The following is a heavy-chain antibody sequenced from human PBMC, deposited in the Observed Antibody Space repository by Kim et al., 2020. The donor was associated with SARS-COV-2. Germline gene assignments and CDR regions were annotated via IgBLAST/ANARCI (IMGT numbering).Heavy chain of an antibody. CDR1: GGSISSSSYY. CDR3: ARGPNSSGVVDY. Sequence: SETLSLTCTVSGGSISSSSYYWGWIRQPPGKGLEWIGSIYYSGSTYYNPSLKSRVTISVDTSKNQFSLKLSSVTAADTAVYYCARGPNSSGVVDYWGQGTLVTVSS. V-gene: IGHV4-39*01. D-gene: IGHD6-19*01. CDR2: IYYSGST. J-gene: IGHJ4*02.